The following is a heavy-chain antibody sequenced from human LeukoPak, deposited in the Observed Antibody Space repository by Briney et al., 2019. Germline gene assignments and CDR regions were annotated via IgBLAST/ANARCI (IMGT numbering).Heavy chain of an antibody. V-gene: IGHV4-59*01. D-gene: IGHD3-10*01. Sequence: SETLSLTCTVSGGSISNYYWSWIRRPPGKGLEWIGYIYYSGSTLYNPSLKSRVTISVDTSKNQFSLKLSSVTDADTAVYHCARGQVRDYWGQGTLVTVSS. CDR3: ARGQVRDY. CDR1: GGSISNYY. J-gene: IGHJ4*02. CDR2: IYYSGST.